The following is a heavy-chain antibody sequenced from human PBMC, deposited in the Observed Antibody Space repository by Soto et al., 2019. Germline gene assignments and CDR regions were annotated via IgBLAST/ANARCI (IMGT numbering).Heavy chain of an antibody. V-gene: IGHV3-15*01. D-gene: IGHD3-3*01. CDR3: ASGTGRSDFDY. Sequence: GGSLRLSCAASGFTSGFTFTDAWMNWVRQAPGKGLEWVGRIKNKAEGATRDFAAPVRGRFAISRDDSKNTVYLQMSSLKIEESAVYYCASGTGRSDFDYWGLGTLVTVSS. CDR1: GFTFTDAW. J-gene: IGHJ4*02. CDR2: IKNKAEGATR.